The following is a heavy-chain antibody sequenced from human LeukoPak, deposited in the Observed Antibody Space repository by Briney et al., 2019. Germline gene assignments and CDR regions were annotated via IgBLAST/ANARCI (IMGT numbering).Heavy chain of an antibody. CDR3: ARDYSSGWYGLGAFDI. D-gene: IGHD6-19*01. CDR2: ISSSSSYI. J-gene: IGHJ3*02. Sequence: PGGSLRLSCAASGFTFSSYSMNWVRQAPGKGLEWVSSISSSSSYIYYADSVKGRFTISRDNAKNSLYLQMNSLRAEDTAVYYCARDYSSGWYGLGAFDIRGQGTMVTVSS. V-gene: IGHV3-21*01. CDR1: GFTFSSYS.